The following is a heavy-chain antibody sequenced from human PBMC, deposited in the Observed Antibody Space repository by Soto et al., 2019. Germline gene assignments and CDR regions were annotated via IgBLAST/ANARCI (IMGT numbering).Heavy chain of an antibody. J-gene: IGHJ4*02. CDR1: GFTFSTYA. CDR3: AKDFEGVDSNGNHARCFFHY. D-gene: IGHD3-16*01. V-gene: IGHV3-23*01. CDR2: ITGSGGRT. Sequence: EVQLLDSGGALVQAGGSLRLSCAASGFTFSTYAMTWVRQAPGKGLEWVSVITGSGGRTLYADSVKGRFTIYRDNSKNTLYLQMNGLRAEDTAIYYCAKDFEGVDSNGNHARCFFHYWGRGTLVTVSP.